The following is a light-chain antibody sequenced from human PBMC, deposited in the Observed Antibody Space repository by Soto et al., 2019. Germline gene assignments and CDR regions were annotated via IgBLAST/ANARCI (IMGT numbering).Light chain of an antibody. CDR2: KAS. Sequence: DIQMTQSPSTLSASVGDRVTITCRASQNINSWLAWYQQKPGKAPTLLIYKASNLQSGVPSRFSGSGSGTDFTLTISSLQPDDFATYYCQQYSDYSQTFGQGTKVDIK. J-gene: IGKJ1*01. CDR3: QQYSDYSQT. V-gene: IGKV1-5*03. CDR1: QNINSW.